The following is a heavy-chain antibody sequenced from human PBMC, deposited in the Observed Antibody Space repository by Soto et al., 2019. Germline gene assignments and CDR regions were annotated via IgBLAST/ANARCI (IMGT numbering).Heavy chain of an antibody. J-gene: IGHJ4*02. CDR2: IGTAGDT. D-gene: IGHD3-16*01. CDR1: GFTFSSYD. Sequence: GGSLRLSCAASGFTFSSYDVHWVRQATGKGLEWVSAIGTAGDTYYPGSVKGRFTISRENAKNSLYLQMNSLRAGDTAVYYCATGYDYIWGTDYWGQGTLVTVSS. CDR3: ATGYDYIWGTDY. V-gene: IGHV3-13*01.